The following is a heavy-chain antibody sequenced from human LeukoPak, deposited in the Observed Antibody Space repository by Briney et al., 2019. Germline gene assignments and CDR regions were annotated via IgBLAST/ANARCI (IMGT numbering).Heavy chain of an antibody. J-gene: IGHJ4*02. Sequence: ASVKVSCKASVYTFTGYYMHWVRQAPGQGLEWMGWINPNSGDTKYSQKFQGRVTMTRDTSISTAYMELSRLRSGDTAVYYCATQRGSYLWGTDFDYWGQGTLVTVSS. CDR1: VYTFTGYY. D-gene: IGHD3-16*01. CDR3: ATQRGSYLWGTDFDY. V-gene: IGHV1-2*02. CDR2: INPNSGDT.